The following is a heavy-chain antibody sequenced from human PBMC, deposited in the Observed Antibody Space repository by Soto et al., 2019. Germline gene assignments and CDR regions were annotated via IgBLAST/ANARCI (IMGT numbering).Heavy chain of an antibody. J-gene: IGHJ4*02. CDR2: IYYSGST. CDR3: ARTPREYSSGWYGGEFDY. Sequence: SDTLSLTCTVSGGSISTYYWSWIRQPPGKGLEWIGYIYYSGSTNYNPSLKSRVTISVDTSKNQFSLKLSSVTAADTAVYYCARTPREYSSGWYGGEFDYWGQGTLVTVSS. V-gene: IGHV4-59*01. CDR1: GGSISTYY. D-gene: IGHD6-19*01.